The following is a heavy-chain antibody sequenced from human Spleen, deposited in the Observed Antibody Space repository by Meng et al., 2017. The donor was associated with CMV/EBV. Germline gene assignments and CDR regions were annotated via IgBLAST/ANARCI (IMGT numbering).Heavy chain of an antibody. CDR2: ITYDTNTK. V-gene: IGHV3-48*04. CDR1: GFTFTSYH. Sequence: GESLKISCAASGFTFTSYHMNWVRQAPGKGLEWVSYITYDTNTKYYADSVKGRFTISRDNAKNSLFLQMNSLRVEDTAVYYCARDSSAVHNWLDSWGQGTLVTVSS. J-gene: IGHJ5*01. D-gene: IGHD1-26*01. CDR3: ARDSSAVHNWLDS.